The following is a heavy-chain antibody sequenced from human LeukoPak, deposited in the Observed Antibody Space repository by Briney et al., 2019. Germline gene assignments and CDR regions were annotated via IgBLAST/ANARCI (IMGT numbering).Heavy chain of an antibody. J-gene: IGHJ5*02. V-gene: IGHV1-18*01. CDR2: ISAYNGDT. CDR3: ARDQLPDIVVVPAAMAS. CDR1: GYTFTSYG. D-gene: IGHD2-2*01. Sequence: VASVKVSCKASGYTFTSYGISWVRQAPGQGLEWMGWISAYNGDTNYAQKLQGRVTMTTDTSTSTAYMELRSLRSDDTAVYYCARDQLPDIVVVPAAMASWAQGTLVTVSS.